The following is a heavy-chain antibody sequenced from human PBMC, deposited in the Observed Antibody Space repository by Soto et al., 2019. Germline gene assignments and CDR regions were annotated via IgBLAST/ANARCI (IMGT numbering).Heavy chain of an antibody. Sequence: GGSLRLSCAASGFTFSGYAMSWVRQAPGKGLEWVSSIRGSGGSTYYADSVKGRFTISRDNSKNTLYLQMNSLRAEDTGVYYCAKVRRRDWGYDCYRRESIDAFDIWGQGTMVTVSS. V-gene: IGHV3-23*01. J-gene: IGHJ3*02. D-gene: IGHD2-21*02. CDR1: GFTFSGYA. CDR3: AKVRRRDWGYDCYRRESIDAFDI. CDR2: IRGSGGST.